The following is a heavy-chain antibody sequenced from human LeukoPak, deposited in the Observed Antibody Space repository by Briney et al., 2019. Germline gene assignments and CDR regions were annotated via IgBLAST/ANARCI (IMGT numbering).Heavy chain of an antibody. CDR3: ARGSIVGARGLGDY. V-gene: IGHV3-30*03. Sequence: GGSLRLSCAASGFTFSRYGVHWVRQAPGKGLEWVAVISYDGSNKYYADSVKGRFTISRDNSKNTLFLQMNSLRAEDTAVYYCARGSIVGARGLGDYWGQGTLVTVSS. CDR2: ISYDGSNK. CDR1: GFTFSRYG. J-gene: IGHJ4*02. D-gene: IGHD1-26*01.